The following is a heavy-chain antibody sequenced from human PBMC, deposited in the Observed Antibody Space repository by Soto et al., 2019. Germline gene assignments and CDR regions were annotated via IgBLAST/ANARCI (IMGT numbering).Heavy chain of an antibody. CDR3: ASSYGGNAHFAFDI. Sequence: WGSLRLSCAASRFTSSDFYMSWIRQAPGKGLEWVSYISSTGRTIYYADSVRGRFTISRDDAKNSLYLQMNSLRAEDTAVYYCASSYGGNAHFAFDIWGQGTMVTVSS. CDR2: ISSTGRTI. J-gene: IGHJ3*02. CDR1: RFTSSDFY. V-gene: IGHV3-11*01. D-gene: IGHD4-17*01.